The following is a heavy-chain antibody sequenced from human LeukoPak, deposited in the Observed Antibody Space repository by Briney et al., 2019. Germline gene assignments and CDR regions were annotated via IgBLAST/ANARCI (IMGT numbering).Heavy chain of an antibody. J-gene: IGHJ6*02. D-gene: IGHD3-3*01. CDR2: IYYGGST. V-gene: IGHV4-39*01. Sequence: SETLSLTCTVSGGSISSSSYYRGWIRQPPGKGLDWIGSIYYGGSTYYNPSLKSRVTISVDTSKNQFSLKLSSVTAADTAVYYCARQVRFLEWPYGMDVWGQGTTVTVSS. CDR3: ARQVRFLEWPYGMDV. CDR1: GGSISSSSYY.